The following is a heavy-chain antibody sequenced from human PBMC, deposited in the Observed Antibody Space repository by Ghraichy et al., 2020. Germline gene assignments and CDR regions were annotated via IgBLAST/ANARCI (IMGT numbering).Heavy chain of an antibody. D-gene: IGHD2-21*01. J-gene: IGHJ4*02. CDR1: GFNFKTYG. V-gene: IGHV3-30*03. CDR3: AIQRGDDCNSDS. CDR2: ILCDGSSK. Sequence: GGSLRLSCEASGFNFKTYGMHWVRQAPGKGLEWMTFILCDGSSKYYSDSVKGRFTISRDNSKNILYLQMNSLRPEDTAMYFCAIQRGDDCNSDSWGQGTLVTVSP.